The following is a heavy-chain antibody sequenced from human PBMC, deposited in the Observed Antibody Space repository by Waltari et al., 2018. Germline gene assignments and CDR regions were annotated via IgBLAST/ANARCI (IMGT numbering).Heavy chain of an antibody. D-gene: IGHD3-3*01. J-gene: IGHJ5*02. CDR1: GGSFRGYY. V-gene: IGHV4-34*01. CDR3: ASSREAHYDFWSGSLSYNWFDP. CDR2: IYHSGST. Sequence: QVQLQQWGAGLLKPSETLSLTCAVYGGSFRGYYWSWIRQPPGKGLEWIGSIYHSGSTYYNPSLKSRVTISVDTSKNQFSLKLSSVTAADTAVYYCASSREAHYDFWSGSLSYNWFDPWGQGTLVTVSS.